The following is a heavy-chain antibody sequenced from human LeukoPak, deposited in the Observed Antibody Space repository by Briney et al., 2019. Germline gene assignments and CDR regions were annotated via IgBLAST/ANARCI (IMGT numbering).Heavy chain of an antibody. CDR3: AGDRGVTRYYDILTGPRSGFDP. CDR1: GFTFSDYY. Sequence: PGGSLRLSCAASGFTFSDYYMSWIRQAPGKGLKWVSYISSSSSYTNYADSVKGRFTISRDNAKNSLYLQMNSLRAEDTAVYYCAGDRGVTRYYDILTGPRSGFDPWGQGTLVTVSS. D-gene: IGHD3-9*01. V-gene: IGHV3-11*05. J-gene: IGHJ5*02. CDR2: ISSSSSYT.